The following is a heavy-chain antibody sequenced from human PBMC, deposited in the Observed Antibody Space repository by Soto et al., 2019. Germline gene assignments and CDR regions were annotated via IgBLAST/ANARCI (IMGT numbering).Heavy chain of an antibody. Sequence: EVQLVESGGGLVQPGGSLRLSCAASGFTFSSYEMNWVRQAPGKGLEWVSYISSSGSTIYYADSVKGRFTISRDNAKNSLDLQMNSLRAEDTAVYYCARVLVNVLGAPNWYFDLWGRGTLVTVSS. J-gene: IGHJ2*01. V-gene: IGHV3-48*03. CDR1: GFTFSSYE. CDR2: ISSSGSTI. CDR3: ARVLVNVLGAPNWYFDL. D-gene: IGHD3-16*01.